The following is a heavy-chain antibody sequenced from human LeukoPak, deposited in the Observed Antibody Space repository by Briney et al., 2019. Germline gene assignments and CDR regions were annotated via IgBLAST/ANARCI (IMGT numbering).Heavy chain of an antibody. J-gene: IGHJ6*02. CDR2: IKEDGSER. D-gene: IGHD3-3*01. V-gene: IGHV3-7*03. Sequence: GGSLRLSCEGSAFIFSGHWMNWVRQTPGKGLEWVASIKEDGSERQYVDSVKGRFSISRDNTKGSLFLQLNSLRAEDTAVYYCARGYPDSPTTIFGVARYYYYYYGMDVWGQGTTVTVSS. CDR3: ARGYPDSPTTIFGVARYYYYYYGMDV. CDR1: AFIFSGHW.